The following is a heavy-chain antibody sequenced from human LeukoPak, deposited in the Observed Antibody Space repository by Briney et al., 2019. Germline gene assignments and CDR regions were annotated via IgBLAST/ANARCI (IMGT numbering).Heavy chain of an antibody. J-gene: IGHJ4*02. CDR1: GGSFSGYY. CDR3: ARDGSGYPYGDY. V-gene: IGHV4-4*07. CDR2: IYTSGST. D-gene: IGHD5-18*01. Sequence: PSETLSLTCAVYGGSFSGYYWSWIRQPAGKGLEWIGRIYTSGSTNYNPSLKSRVTMSVDTSKNQFSLKLSSVTAADTAVYYCARDGSGYPYGDYWGQGTLVTVSS.